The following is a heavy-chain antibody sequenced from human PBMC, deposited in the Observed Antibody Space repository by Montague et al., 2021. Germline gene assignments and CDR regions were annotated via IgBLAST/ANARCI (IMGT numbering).Heavy chain of an antibody. V-gene: IGHV4-34*01. CDR3: ARGLFGTVNGQYSGGWYYFDK. J-gene: IGHJ4*02. CDR1: GGSLSGYY. CDR2: INHSGSA. D-gene: IGHD6-19*01. Sequence: SETLSLSRGLSGGSLSGYYWAWIRQNPGKGLEWIGNINHSGSAKYNPSLKNRVSISVGTSSNQFFLDLTSATAADTAMYFCARGLFGTVNGQYSGGWYYFDKWGQGTMVTVSS.